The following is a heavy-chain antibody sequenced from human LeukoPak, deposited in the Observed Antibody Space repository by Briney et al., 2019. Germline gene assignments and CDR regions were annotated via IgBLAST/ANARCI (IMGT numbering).Heavy chain of an antibody. J-gene: IGHJ4*02. CDR3: AREGVAVAGCFDY. CDR1: GFTFSSYA. V-gene: IGHV3-30*09. CDR2: ISYDGSNK. Sequence: GGSLRLSCAASGFTFSSYAMHWVRQAPGKGLEWVAVISYDGSNKYYADSVKGRFAISRDNSKNTLYLQMNSLRAEDTAVYYCAREGVAVAGCFDYWGQGTLVTVSS. D-gene: IGHD6-19*01.